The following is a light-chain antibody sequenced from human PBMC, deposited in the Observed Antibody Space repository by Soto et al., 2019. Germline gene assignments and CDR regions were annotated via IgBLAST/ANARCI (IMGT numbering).Light chain of an antibody. CDR1: QDISTY. Sequence: DIQMTQAPSSLSASVGDRVTITCRARQDISTYLAWYQQKPGKVPKLLISAAYTLQAGVPPRFSGSGSGTDFILTISMLQHEDVATYYCQKYDYAPLTFGGGTKVEIK. CDR3: QKYDYAPLT. CDR2: AAY. V-gene: IGKV1-27*01. J-gene: IGKJ4*01.